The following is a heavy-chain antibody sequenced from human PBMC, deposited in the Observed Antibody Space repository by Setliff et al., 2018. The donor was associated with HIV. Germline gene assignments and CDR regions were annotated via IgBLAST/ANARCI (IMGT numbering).Heavy chain of an antibody. Sequence: PSETLSLTCAVYGGSFSGFYWNWIRQAPGKGLEWIGEINHSRRTKYNPSLNSRVTMSVDKSKNQFSLRLNSVTAADTAVYYCASDISPDDGYNRLHYFDYWGQGTLVTVSS. V-gene: IGHV4-34*01. D-gene: IGHD5-12*01. CDR2: INHSRRT. CDR3: ASDISPDDGYNRLHYFDY. J-gene: IGHJ4*02. CDR1: GGSFSGFY.